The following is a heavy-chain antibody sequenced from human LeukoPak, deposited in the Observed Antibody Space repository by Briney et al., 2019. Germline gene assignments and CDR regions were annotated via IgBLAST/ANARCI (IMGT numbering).Heavy chain of an antibody. CDR3: ARDLSRYYYGMDV. CDR1: GFTFSDYY. V-gene: IGHV3-11*01. J-gene: IGHJ6*02. Sequence: GGSLRLSCAASGFTFSDYYMSWIRQAPGKGLEWVSYISSSGSTIYYADSVKGRFTISRDNAKNSLYLQMNSLRAEDTAAYYCARDLSRYYYGMDVWGQGTTVTVSS. CDR2: ISSSGSTI.